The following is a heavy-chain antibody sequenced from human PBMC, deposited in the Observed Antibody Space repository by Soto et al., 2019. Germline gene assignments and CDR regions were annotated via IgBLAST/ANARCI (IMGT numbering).Heavy chain of an antibody. CDR2: IYYSGST. Sequence: PSETLSLTCTVSGGSISSSSYYWGWIRQPPGKGLEWIGSIYYSGSTYYNPSLKSRVTISVDTSKNQFSLKLSSVTAADTAVYYCAREVGHGWFDPWGQGTLVTVSS. CDR1: GGSISSSSYY. J-gene: IGHJ5*02. V-gene: IGHV4-39*02. CDR3: AREVGHGWFDP.